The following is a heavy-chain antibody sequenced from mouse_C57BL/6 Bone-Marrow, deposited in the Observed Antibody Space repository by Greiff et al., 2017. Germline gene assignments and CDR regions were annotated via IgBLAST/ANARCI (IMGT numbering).Heavy chain of an antibody. D-gene: IGHD1-1*01. CDR1: GYSFTSYY. J-gene: IGHJ2*01. V-gene: IGHV1-66*01. Sequence: VQLQQSGPELVKPGASVKISCKASGYSFTSYYIHWVKQRPGQGLEWIGWIYPGSGNTKYNEKFKGKATLTADTSSSTAYMQLSSLTSEDSAVYYCASLPISRLYYFDYWGQGTTLTVSS. CDR2: IYPGSGNT. CDR3: ASLPISRLYYFDY.